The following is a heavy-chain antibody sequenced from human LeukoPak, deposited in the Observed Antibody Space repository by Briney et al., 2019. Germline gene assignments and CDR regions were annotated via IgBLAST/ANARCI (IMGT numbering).Heavy chain of an antibody. CDR1: GYTFTSYY. V-gene: IGHV1-46*01. CDR3: ARAHPPTGYCSSVACYRGSEYFQH. CDR2: INPSVDGT. D-gene: IGHD2-2*02. J-gene: IGHJ1*01. Sequence: ASVKVSCKASGYTFTSYYIYWVRQAPGQGLEWMGMINPSVDGTRYPQKFQGRVTMTRDTSTSTVYMELSSLRSEDTAVYYCARAHPPTGYCSSVACYRGSEYFQHWGQGTLVTVSS.